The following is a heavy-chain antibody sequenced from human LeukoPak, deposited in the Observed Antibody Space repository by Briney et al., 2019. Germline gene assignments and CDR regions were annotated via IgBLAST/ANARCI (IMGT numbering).Heavy chain of an antibody. D-gene: IGHD2-21*01. CDR3: ARLTLWSTDAFDI. CDR2: IIPILGIA. CDR1: GGTFSSYA. J-gene: IGHJ3*02. V-gene: IGHV1-69*04. Sequence: SVKVSCKASGGTFSSYAISWVRQAPGQGPEWMGRIIPILGIANYAQKFQGRVTITADKSTSTAYMELSSLRSEDTAVYYCARLTLWSTDAFDIWGQGTMVTVSS.